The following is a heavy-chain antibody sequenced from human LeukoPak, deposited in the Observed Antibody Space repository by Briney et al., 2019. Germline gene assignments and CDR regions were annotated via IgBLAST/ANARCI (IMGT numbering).Heavy chain of an antibody. V-gene: IGHV1-2*02. CDR2: INPNSGGT. CDR1: GYTFTGYY. D-gene: IGHD3-16*01. CDR3: ARDLRGKWFDP. Sequence: GASVKVSCKASGYTFTGYYIHWVRQAPGQGLEWMGWINPNSGGTNYAQKFQGRVTMTGDTSISTAYMELSGLISDDTAVYYCARDLRGKWFDPWGQGTLVTVSS. J-gene: IGHJ5*02.